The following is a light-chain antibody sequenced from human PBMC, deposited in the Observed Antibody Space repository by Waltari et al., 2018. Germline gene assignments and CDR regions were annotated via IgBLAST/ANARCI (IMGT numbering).Light chain of an antibody. J-gene: IGKJ4*01. V-gene: IGKV1-9*01. CDR1: EDIRNY. CDR2: DVS. CDR3: QNLATYPLS. Sequence: LFTPSPVSLSASVGATVTLTCRASEDIRNYLAWVQQKPGKAPKLLTFDVSTLHSGVPSRFSGRGSVTDFTLTITGLQPEDFATYYCQNLATYPLSFGGGTKVEI.